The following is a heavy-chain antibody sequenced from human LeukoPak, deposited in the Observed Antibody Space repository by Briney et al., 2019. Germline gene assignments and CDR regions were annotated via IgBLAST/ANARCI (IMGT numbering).Heavy chain of an antibody. Sequence: GGSLRLSCAASGFTFSDYCMNWIRQAPGKGLEWVSYISSSGNTIYYADSVKGRFTISRDNAKNSLYLQMNSLRAEDTAVYYCASRSNNYYYYMDVWGKGTTVTVSS. CDR3: ASRSNNYYYYMDV. D-gene: IGHD4-11*01. V-gene: IGHV3-11*04. J-gene: IGHJ6*03. CDR2: ISSSGNTI. CDR1: GFTFSDYC.